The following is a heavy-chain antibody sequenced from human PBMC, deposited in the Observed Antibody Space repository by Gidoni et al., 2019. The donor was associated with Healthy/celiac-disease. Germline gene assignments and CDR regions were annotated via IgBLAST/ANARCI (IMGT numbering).Heavy chain of an antibody. D-gene: IGHD2-2*01. J-gene: IGHJ4*02. CDR1: GFTFSTYY. Sequence: EVQLVESGGGLVQPGGSLSLSCAASGFTFSTYYMNWVRQAPGKGLGWVSYISSSSSTIYYADSVKGRFTIYRENAKNSLYRQMNSLRAEDTAVYYFALAHKYCSSTSCPFDSWGQGTLVTVSS. CDR2: ISSSSSTI. V-gene: IGHV3-48*01. CDR3: ALAHKYCSSTSCPFDS.